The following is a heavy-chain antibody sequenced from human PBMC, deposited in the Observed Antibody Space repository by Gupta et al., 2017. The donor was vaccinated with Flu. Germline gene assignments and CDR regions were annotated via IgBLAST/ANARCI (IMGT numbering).Heavy chain of an antibody. V-gene: IGHV4-38-2*01. CDR1: GYSISSGYY. CDR3: ARASAGHSSSWYPAFDP. J-gene: IGHJ5*02. D-gene: IGHD6-13*01. CDR2: IYHSGST. Sequence: QVQLQESGPGLVKPSETLSLTCAVSGYSISSGYYWGWIRQPPGKGLEWIGSIYHSGSTYYNPSLKSRVTISVDTSKNQFSLKLSSVTAADTAVYYCARASAGHSSSWYPAFDPWGQGTLVTVSS.